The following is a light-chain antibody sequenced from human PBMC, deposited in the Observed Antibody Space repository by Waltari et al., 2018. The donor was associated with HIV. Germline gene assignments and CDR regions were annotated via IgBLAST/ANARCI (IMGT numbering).Light chain of an antibody. Sequence: SYDLTQPPSVSVSPGQTASITCPRVKLGDTYLCGYQPRPGQSPVLVIDRESKTPSGIPERFSGSNSGNTATLTISGTEAVDEADYYGQAGDSNTAIFGGGTKLTVL. CDR3: QAGDSNTAI. J-gene: IGLJ2*01. CDR1: KLGDTY. CDR2: RES. V-gene: IGLV3-1*01.